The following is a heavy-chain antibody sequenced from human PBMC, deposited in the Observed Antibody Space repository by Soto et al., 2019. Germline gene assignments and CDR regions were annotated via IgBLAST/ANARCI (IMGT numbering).Heavy chain of an antibody. CDR1: GFTFSSYG. D-gene: IGHD6-19*01. V-gene: IGHV3-30*18. Sequence: GGSLRLSCAASGFTFSSYGMHWVRQAPGKGLEWVAVISYDGSNKKYADSVRGRFTISRDNSKNTLYLQMISLTAEDTAVYYCAKERGYSSGYHDNWFDSWGHGTLVTVSS. CDR3: AKERGYSSGYHDNWFDS. J-gene: IGHJ5*01. CDR2: ISYDGSNK.